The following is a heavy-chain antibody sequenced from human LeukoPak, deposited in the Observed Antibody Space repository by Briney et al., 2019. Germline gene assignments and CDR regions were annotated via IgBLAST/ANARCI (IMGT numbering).Heavy chain of an antibody. CDR3: AIQSRKKSYYYYYMDV. J-gene: IGHJ6*03. Sequence: GASVKVSCKASGYTFTGYYMHWVRQATGQGLEWMGWMNPNSGNTGYAQKFQGRVTITRNTSISTAYMELSSLRSEDTAVYYCAIQSRKKSYYYYYMDVWGKGTTVTVSS. CDR1: GYTFTGYY. CDR2: MNPNSGNT. V-gene: IGHV1-8*03. D-gene: IGHD5-24*01.